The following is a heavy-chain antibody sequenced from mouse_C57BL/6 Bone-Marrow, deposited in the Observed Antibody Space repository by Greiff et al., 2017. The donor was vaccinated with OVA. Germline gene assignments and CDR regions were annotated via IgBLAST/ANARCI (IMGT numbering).Heavy chain of an antibody. CDR2: IDPNSGGT. J-gene: IGHJ4*01. Sequence: VQLQQSGAELVKPGASVKLSCKASGYTFTSYWMHWVKQRPGRGLEWIGRIDPNSGGTKYNEKFKSKATLTVDKPSSTAYMQLSSLTFEDSAVYYCARGAYGSPWYAMDYWGQGTSVTVSS. CDR1: GYTFTSYW. CDR3: ARGAYGSPWYAMDY. D-gene: IGHD1-1*01. V-gene: IGHV1-72*01.